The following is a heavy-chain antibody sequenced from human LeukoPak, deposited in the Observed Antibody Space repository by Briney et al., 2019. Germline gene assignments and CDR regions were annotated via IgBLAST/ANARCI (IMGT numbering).Heavy chain of an antibody. Sequence: SVKVSCKASGGTFSSYAISWVRQAPGQGLEWMGGITPIFGTANYAQKFQGRVTITADESTSTAYMELSSLRSEDTAVYYCARAEPDGDYAPRLIYYYGMDVWGQGTTVTVSS. D-gene: IGHD4-17*01. J-gene: IGHJ6*02. CDR2: ITPIFGTA. CDR3: ARAEPDGDYAPRLIYYYGMDV. V-gene: IGHV1-69*01. CDR1: GGTFSSYA.